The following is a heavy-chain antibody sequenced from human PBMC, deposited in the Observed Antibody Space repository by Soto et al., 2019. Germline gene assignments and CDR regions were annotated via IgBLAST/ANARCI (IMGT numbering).Heavy chain of an antibody. Sequence: PSETLSLTCTVSGGSISSYYWSWIRQPPGKGLEWIGYIYYSGSTNYNPSLKSRVTISVDTSKNQFSLKLSSVTAADTAVYYCARGLVLLLWFGENILNYLDYWGQGTLVTVSS. J-gene: IGHJ4*02. D-gene: IGHD3-10*01. CDR1: GGSISSYY. CDR3: ARGLVLLLWFGENILNYLDY. CDR2: IYYSGST. V-gene: IGHV4-59*01.